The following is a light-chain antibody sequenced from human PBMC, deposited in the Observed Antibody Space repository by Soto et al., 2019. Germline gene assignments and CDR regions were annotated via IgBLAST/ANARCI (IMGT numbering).Light chain of an antibody. CDR3: QTWGTGIVT. J-gene: IGLJ2*01. CDR2: INSDGSH. V-gene: IGLV4-69*01. Sequence: QPVLTQSPSASASPGASVKLTCTLSSGHTNYAIAWHQQQPEKGPRFLMKINSDGSHSKGDGVPDRFSGSSSGAERYFTISSLQSEDEADYYCQTWGTGIVTFGGGTK. CDR1: SGHTNYA.